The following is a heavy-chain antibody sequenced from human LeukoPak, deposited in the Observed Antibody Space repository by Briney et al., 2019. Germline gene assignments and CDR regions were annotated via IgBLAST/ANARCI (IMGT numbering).Heavy chain of an antibody. CDR1: GYTFTSYA. CDR3: ARGEGYDILTGYYKTDWFDP. D-gene: IGHD3-9*01. CDR2: LTAGNGNT. J-gene: IGHJ5*02. V-gene: IGHV1-3*01. Sequence: GASVKVSCKASGYTFTSYAMHWVRQAPGQRLEWMGWLTAGNGNTKYSQKFQGRVTITRDTSASTAYMELSSLRSEDTAVYYCARGEGYDILTGYYKTDWFDPWGQGPLVTVSS.